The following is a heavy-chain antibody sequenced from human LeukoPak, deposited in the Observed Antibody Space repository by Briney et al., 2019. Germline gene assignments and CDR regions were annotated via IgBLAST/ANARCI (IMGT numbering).Heavy chain of an antibody. V-gene: IGHV3-11*06. J-gene: IGHJ2*01. Sequence: PGGSLRLSCAASGFTFSDYYMSWIRQAPGKGLEWVSYISSSSYTNYADSVKGRFTISRDNAKNSLYLQMNSLRAEDTAVYYCASWTGGNSDISGWYFDLWGRGTLVTVSS. CDR2: ISSSSYT. D-gene: IGHD4-23*01. CDR3: ASWTGGNSDISGWYFDL. CDR1: GFTFSDYY.